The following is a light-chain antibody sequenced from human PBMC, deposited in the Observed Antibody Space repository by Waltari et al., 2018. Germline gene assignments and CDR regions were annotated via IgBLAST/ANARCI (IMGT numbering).Light chain of an antibody. CDR3: SSYTTSNTLV. Sequence: QSALTQPASVSGSPVQSITISCTGTSSDVGGYKYVSWYKQNPGKAPKLMIYDVSNRPSGVSSRFPGSKSGNTASLTISGLQAEDEADYYCSSYTTSNTLVFGTGTNVIVL. J-gene: IGLJ1*01. CDR1: SSDVGGYKY. V-gene: IGLV2-14*03. CDR2: DVS.